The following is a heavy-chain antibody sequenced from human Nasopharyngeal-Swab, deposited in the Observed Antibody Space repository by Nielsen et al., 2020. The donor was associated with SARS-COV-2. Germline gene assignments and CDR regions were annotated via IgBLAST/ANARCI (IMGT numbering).Heavy chain of an antibody. J-gene: IGHJ3*01. CDR2: ISSGGNTM. D-gene: IGHD1-1*01. CDR3: ARDENWNSQIDSFDL. CDR1: GFRFRFSGYE. Sequence: SLKISCAAAGFRFRFSGYEMHWVRQVPGKGLEWISFISSGGNTMLYADSVKGRFTISRDDAKNSLFLQMNNLRADDTAVYFCARDENWNSQIDSFDLWGQGTKVTVSS. V-gene: IGHV3-48*03.